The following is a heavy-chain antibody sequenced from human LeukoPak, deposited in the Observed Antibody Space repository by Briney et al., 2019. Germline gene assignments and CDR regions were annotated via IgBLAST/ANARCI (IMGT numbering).Heavy chain of an antibody. CDR3: AKDGGSSSWYWDP. D-gene: IGHD6-13*01. V-gene: IGHV3-23*01. CDR2: SSGSSGNT. Sequence: PGGSLRLSCAASGFTFSSYAMSWVRQAPGKGLEWVSGSSGSSGNTYYADSVKGRFTISRDTSKDTLYLEMNSLRAEDTAVYYCAKDGGSSSWYWDPWGQGTLVTVSS. J-gene: IGHJ5*02. CDR1: GFTFSSYA.